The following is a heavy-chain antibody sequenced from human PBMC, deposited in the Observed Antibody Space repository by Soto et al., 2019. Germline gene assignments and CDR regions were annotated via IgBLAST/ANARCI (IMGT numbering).Heavy chain of an antibody. CDR3: ASRRLGYCSGGSCTEGLDY. Sequence: QVQLQESGPGLVKPSQTLSLTCTVSGGSISSGGYYWSWIRQHPGKGLEWIGYIYYSGSNYYNPSLKSRVTISVDTSKIQFSLKLSSVTAADTAVYYCASRRLGYCSGGSCTEGLDYWGQGTLVTVSS. D-gene: IGHD2-15*01. CDR1: GGSISSGGYY. CDR2: IYYSGSN. V-gene: IGHV4-31*03. J-gene: IGHJ4*02.